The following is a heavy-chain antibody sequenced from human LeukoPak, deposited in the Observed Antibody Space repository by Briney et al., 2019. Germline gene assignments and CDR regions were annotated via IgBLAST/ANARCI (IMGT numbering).Heavy chain of an antibody. V-gene: IGHV3-15*01. D-gene: IGHD6-13*01. CDR3: TGSSWATNEY. J-gene: IGHJ4*02. CDR1: GFTFSNAW. Sequence: GGSLRLSCAASGFTFSNAWMSWVRQAPGKGLEWVCRIKRKTDGGTTDYAAHVKVRFTISRDDSKNTLHLQMNSLKTEDTAVYYCTGSSWATNEYWGQGTLVTVSS. CDR2: IKRKTDGGTT.